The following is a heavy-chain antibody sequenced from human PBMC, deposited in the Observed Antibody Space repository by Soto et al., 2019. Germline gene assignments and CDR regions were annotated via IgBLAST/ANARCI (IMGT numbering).Heavy chain of an antibody. J-gene: IGHJ4*02. CDR1: GFTFSSYS. D-gene: IGHD3-10*01. CDR3: ASRTPYGTIDY. Sequence: EVQLVESGGGLVKPGGSLRLSCAASGFTFSSYSMNWVRQAPGKGLEWVSSISSSSSYIYYADSVKGRVTISRDNAKNSLYLQMNSLRAEDTAVYYCASRTPYGTIDYWGQGTLVTVSS. CDR2: ISSSSSYI. V-gene: IGHV3-21*01.